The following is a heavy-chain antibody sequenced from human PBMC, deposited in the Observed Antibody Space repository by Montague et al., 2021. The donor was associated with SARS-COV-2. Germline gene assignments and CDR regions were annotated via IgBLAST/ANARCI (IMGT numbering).Heavy chain of an antibody. CDR3: ARGLTDISMIVVVLLGASHYFDY. J-gene: IGHJ4*02. D-gene: IGHD3-22*01. CDR2: INHSVNT. V-gene: IGHV4-34*01. CDR1: GGSFSGYY. Sequence: SETLSLTCAVYGGSFSGYYWSWIRQPPVQGLEWIREINHSVNTNYNPSPKSRVTISRDTSKSQFPLKLSSVTAADTAVYYCARGLTDISMIVVVLLGASHYFDYWGQGTQVTVSS.